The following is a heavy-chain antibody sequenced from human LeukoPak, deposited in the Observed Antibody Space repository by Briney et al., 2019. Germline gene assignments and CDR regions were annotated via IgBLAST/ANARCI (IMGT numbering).Heavy chain of an antibody. CDR2: ISGSGGST. V-gene: IGHV3-23*01. CDR1: GFTFNTYA. CDR3: ARAPVRAAAWVDY. D-gene: IGHD6-13*01. J-gene: IGHJ4*02. Sequence: GGSLRLSCAASGFTFNTYAMSWVRQAPGKGLEWVSGISGSGGSTYYADSVKGRFTISRDNSKNTLSLHMSSLRAEDAAVYYCARAPVRAAAWVDYWGQGTLVTVSS.